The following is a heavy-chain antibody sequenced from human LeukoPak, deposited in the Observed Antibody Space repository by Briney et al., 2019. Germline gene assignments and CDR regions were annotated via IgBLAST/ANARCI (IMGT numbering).Heavy chain of an antibody. D-gene: IGHD3-22*01. Sequence: GGSLRLSCAASGFSFSGHWMHWARQLPGKGLVWVSRISPTGSTTSYADSVKGRFTISRDNSKNTLYLQMNSLRAEDTAVYYCAKDIRHYYDSSGTDYWGQGTLVTVSS. CDR1: GFSFSGHW. J-gene: IGHJ4*02. V-gene: IGHV3-74*01. CDR2: ISPTGSTT. CDR3: AKDIRHYYDSSGTDY.